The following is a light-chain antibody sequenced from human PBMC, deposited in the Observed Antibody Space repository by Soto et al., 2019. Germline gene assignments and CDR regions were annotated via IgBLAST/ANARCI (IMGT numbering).Light chain of an antibody. V-gene: IGKV3-15*01. CDR3: QQSNKWPYT. CDR1: QSVSSN. CDR2: GAS. Sequence: IVMTQSPATLSVSPGERATLSCRASQSVSSNLAWYQHKPGQAPRLLFYGASTRAAGIPARFSGGGPGTDFTLTISGLQSEDFAVYYCQQSNKWPYTFGQGTKLEIK. J-gene: IGKJ2*01.